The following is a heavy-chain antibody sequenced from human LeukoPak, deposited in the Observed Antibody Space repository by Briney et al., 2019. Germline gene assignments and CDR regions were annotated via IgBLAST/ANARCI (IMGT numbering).Heavy chain of an antibody. V-gene: IGHV3-30*02. J-gene: IGHJ5*02. D-gene: IGHD2-15*01. Sequence: GGSLRLSCAASGFMFNTYAMHWVRQAPGKGLEWVAFIQYDGSIQYYADSVKGRFTISRDNSKDSLYLEVSSLRPEGTAVYYCARLGYCDSGNCFSARPFDRWGQGTPVTVSS. CDR1: GFMFNTYA. CDR3: ARLGYCDSGNCFSARPFDR. CDR2: IQYDGSIQ.